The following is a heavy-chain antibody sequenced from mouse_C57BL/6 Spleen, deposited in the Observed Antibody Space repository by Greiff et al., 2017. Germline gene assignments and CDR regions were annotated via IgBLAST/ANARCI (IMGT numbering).Heavy chain of an antibody. J-gene: IGHJ4*01. CDR3: ARSRDGAMDY. CDR2: INPYNGGT. D-gene: IGHD3-3*01. V-gene: IGHV1-19*01. Sequence: EVQLQQSGPVLVKPGASVKMSCKASGYTFTDYYMNWVKQSHGKSLEWIGVINPYNGGTSYNQKFKGKDTLTVDKSSSTAYMELNSLTSEDSAVYYCARSRDGAMDYWGQGTSVTVSS. CDR1: GYTFTDYY.